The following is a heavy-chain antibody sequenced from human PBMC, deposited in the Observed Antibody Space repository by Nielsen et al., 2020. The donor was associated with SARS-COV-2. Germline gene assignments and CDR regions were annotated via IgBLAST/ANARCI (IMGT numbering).Heavy chain of an antibody. CDR2: INHSGNT. CDR1: GGSFSGYY. J-gene: IGHJ3*02. Sequence: SETLSLTCAVCGGSFSGYYWSWIRQPPGKGLEWIGEINHSGNTNYSPSLKSRVTISVDTSKIQFSLKLNSVTAADTAVYYCARRGFFDIWGQGTMVTVSS. D-gene: IGHD3-10*01. CDR3: ARRGFFDI. V-gene: IGHV4-34*01.